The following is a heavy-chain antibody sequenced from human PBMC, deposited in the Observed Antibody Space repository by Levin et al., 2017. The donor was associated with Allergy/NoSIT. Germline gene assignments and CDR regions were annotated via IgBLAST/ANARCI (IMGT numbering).Heavy chain of an antibody. V-gene: IGHV3-48*03. CDR3: ARQLGNFWSGYNYFDY. J-gene: IGHJ4*02. CDR1: GFAFSSYE. Sequence: GESLKISCAASGFAFSSYEMNWVRRAPGKGLEWVSYISSTGSTIYSADSVKGRFTISRDNAKNSLYLHMNSLRAEDTAVYYCARQLGNFWSGYNYFDYWGQGTLVTVSS. D-gene: IGHD3-3*01. CDR2: ISSTGSTI.